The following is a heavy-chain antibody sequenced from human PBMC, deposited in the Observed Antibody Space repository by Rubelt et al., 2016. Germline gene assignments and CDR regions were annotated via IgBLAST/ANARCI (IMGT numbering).Heavy chain of an antibody. CDR1: GGTFSSYA. CDR3: AITRPDYGGHSWAKGNDY. Sequence: QVQLVQSGAEVKKPGSSVKVSCKASGGTFSSYAISWVRQAPGQGLAWMGGIIPIFGTANYGQKFQGRVTMTTETSTSTAYMELRSLRSDDTAVYYCAITRPDYGGHSWAKGNDYWGQGTLVTVSS. CDR2: IIPIFGTA. J-gene: IGHJ4*02. V-gene: IGHV1-69*06. D-gene: IGHD4-23*01.